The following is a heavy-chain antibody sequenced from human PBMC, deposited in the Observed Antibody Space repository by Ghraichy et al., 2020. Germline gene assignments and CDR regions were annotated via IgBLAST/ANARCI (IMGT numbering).Heavy chain of an antibody. CDR2: IYYSGAT. CDR1: GESISSSNW. Sequence: SETLSLTCTILGESISSSNWWTWIRQPPGKGLEWIGAIYYSGATQYNPSLESRVTISLDTSKNQFSLKLTSVTAADTAIYYCARDRLWPANNYYMDVWGKGTTVAVS. D-gene: IGHD1/OR15-1a*01. CDR3: ARDRLWPANNYYMDV. J-gene: IGHJ6*03. V-gene: IGHV4-4*02.